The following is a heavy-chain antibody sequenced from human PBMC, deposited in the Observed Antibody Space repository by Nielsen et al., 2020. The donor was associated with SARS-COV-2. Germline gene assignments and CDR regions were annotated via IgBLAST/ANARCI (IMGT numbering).Heavy chain of an antibody. Sequence: GGSLRLSCAASGFTFSSYAMSWVRQAPGKGLEWVSAISGSGGSTYYADSVKGRFTISRDNSKNTLYLQMDSLRAEDTAVYYCARSRIGIVATEDWFDPWGQGTLVTVSS. V-gene: IGHV3-23*01. J-gene: IGHJ5*02. D-gene: IGHD5-12*01. CDR1: GFTFSSYA. CDR3: ARSRIGIVATEDWFDP. CDR2: ISGSGGST.